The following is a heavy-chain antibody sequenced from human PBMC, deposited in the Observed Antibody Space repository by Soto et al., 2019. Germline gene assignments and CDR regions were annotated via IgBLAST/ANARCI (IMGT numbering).Heavy chain of an antibody. V-gene: IGHV3-23*01. CDR1: GFTFSSYA. CDR3: AKDRAVAATKKDYFDY. D-gene: IGHD6-19*01. CDR2: ISGSGGST. Sequence: GGSLRLSCAASGFTFSSYAMSWVRQAPGKGLEWVSAISGSGGSTYYADSVKGRFTISRDNSKNTLYLQMNSLRAEDTAVYYCAKDRAVAATKKDYFDYWGQGTLVTVSS. J-gene: IGHJ4*02.